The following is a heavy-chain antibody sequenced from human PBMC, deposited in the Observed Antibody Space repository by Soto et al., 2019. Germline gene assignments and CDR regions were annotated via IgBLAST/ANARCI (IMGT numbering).Heavy chain of an antibody. CDR1: GYRFSSYD. CDR3: ARGGYSYGDYPFYYYMDV. CDR2: MNPNSGNT. D-gene: IGHD4-17*01. Sequence: LVKVSRKAAGYRFSSYDINCLSKTTGKGLEWMGWMNPNSGNTGYAQKFQGRVTMTRNTSISTAYMELSSLRSEDTAVYYCARGGYSYGDYPFYYYMDVWGKGTTGTVPS. V-gene: IGHV1-8*02. J-gene: IGHJ6*03.